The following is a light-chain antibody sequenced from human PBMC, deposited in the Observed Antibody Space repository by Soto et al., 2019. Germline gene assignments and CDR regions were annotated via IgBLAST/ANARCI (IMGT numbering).Light chain of an antibody. CDR2: AAS. CDR1: QSINSY. CDR3: QQTYTTPRT. Sequence: DIQMTQSPSSLSASVGDRVIITCRASQSINSYLNWYQQKPGKAPKLLINAASSLQTGVPSRFSGSGSGTDFTLTISSLQPEDFAAYYCQQTYTTPRTFCQGTKVEIK. J-gene: IGKJ1*01. V-gene: IGKV1-39*01.